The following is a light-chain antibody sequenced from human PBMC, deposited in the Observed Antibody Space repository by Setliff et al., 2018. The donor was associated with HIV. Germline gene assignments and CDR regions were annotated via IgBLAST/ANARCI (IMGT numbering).Light chain of an antibody. V-gene: IGLV1-44*01. CDR2: KNN. J-gene: IGLJ3*02. Sequence: QSVLTQPPSASGTPGQRVTISCSGSTFNIGANTVNWYQQLPGAAPKLLIYKNNQRPSGVPDRFSGSKSFTSASLAISGLQSEDEADYYCISYPTGSTLGVMFGGGTKVT. CDR1: TFNIGANT. CDR3: ISYPTGSTLGVM.